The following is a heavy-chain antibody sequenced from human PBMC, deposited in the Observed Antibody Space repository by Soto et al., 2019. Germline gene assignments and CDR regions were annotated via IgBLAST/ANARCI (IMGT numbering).Heavy chain of an antibody. CDR2: IYHSGST. CDR3: ARVGGYGMDV. J-gene: IGHJ6*02. D-gene: IGHD3-10*01. Sequence: SETLSLTCSVSGYSISSGDYWGLSRQPPGKGLEWIGSIYHSGSTYNNPSLKSRVTISVDTSKNQFSLKLSSVTDADTAVYYCARVGGYGMDVWGQGTTVTVSS. V-gene: IGHV4-38-2*01. CDR1: GYSISSGDY.